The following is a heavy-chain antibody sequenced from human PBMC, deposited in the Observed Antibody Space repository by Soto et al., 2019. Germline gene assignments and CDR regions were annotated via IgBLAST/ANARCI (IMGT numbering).Heavy chain of an antibody. V-gene: IGHV3-23*01. CDR2: IFAGGGTT. CDR3: AKDLIRGDGYVDFDQ. D-gene: IGHD3-10*01. J-gene: IGHJ4*02. CDR1: GFTFSNYA. Sequence: PGGSLRLSCAASGFTFSNYAMFWVRQAPGKGLEWVSTIFAGGGTTYYTDSVKGRFTISRDNSKNMLFLQMNDLRAEDTAVYFCAKDLIRGDGYVDFDQWGQGTLVTSPQ.